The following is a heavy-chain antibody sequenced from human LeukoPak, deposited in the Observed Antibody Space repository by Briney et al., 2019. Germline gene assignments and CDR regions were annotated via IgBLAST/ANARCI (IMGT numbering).Heavy chain of an antibody. D-gene: IGHD3-16*02. Sequence: ASVKVSCKASGYSFTIYGISWVRQAPGQGLEWMGWIDTYNGNTNYAQKLQGRVTLTTDTSTSTAYMELRSLRPDDTAVYYCARDREVVEQRDVWGTYRFGYFDYWGQGTLVTVSS. CDR3: ARDREVVEQRDVWGTYRFGYFDY. J-gene: IGHJ4*02. V-gene: IGHV1-18*01. CDR1: GYSFTIYG. CDR2: IDTYNGNT.